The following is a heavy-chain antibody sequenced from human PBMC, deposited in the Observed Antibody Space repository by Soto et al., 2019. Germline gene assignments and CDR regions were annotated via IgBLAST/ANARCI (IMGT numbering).Heavy chain of an antibody. CDR3: AEEVEGGCCCFDY. D-gene: IGHD2-15*01. CDR2: ISDSDGST. V-gene: IGHV3-23*01. J-gene: IGHJ4*02. Sequence: EVQLLESGGGLVQPGGSLTLSCAASGFTFSTYAMTWVRQAPGKGLEWVSTISDSDGSTYYADSVKGRFTISRDNSKNTVYLQMISLSAEGTAVYYCAEEVEGGCCCFDYWGQGTLVTVSS. CDR1: GFTFSTYA.